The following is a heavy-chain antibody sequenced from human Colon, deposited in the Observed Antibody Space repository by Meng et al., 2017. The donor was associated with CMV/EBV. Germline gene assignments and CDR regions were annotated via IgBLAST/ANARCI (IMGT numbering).Heavy chain of an antibody. CDR1: GFTFSSYG. D-gene: IGHD3-10*01. CDR2: IRQDGSER. CDR3: GRNRVDH. J-gene: IGHJ4*02. Sequence: GESLKISCAASGFTFSSYGIHWVRQAPGKGLEWVANIRQDGSERFYVGSVKGRFTISRDNAKNSLYLQMNSLRGDDSAVYYCGRNRVDHWGQGTLVTVSS. V-gene: IGHV3-7*01.